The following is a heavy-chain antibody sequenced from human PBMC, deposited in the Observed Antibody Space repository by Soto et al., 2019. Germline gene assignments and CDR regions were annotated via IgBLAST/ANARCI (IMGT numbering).Heavy chain of an antibody. CDR1: GGTFSSYA. CDR2: IIPIFGTA. Sequence: GASVKVSGKASGGTFSSYAISWVRQAPGQGLEWMGGIIPIFGTANYAQKFQGRVTITADESTSTAYMELSSLRSEDTAVYYCAGSVAGTFDPWGQGTLVTVSS. D-gene: IGHD6-19*01. V-gene: IGHV1-69*13. J-gene: IGHJ5*02. CDR3: AGSVAGTFDP.